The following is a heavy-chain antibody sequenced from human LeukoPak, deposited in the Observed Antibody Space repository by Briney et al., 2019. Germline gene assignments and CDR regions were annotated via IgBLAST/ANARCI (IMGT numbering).Heavy chain of an antibody. Sequence: TSETLSLTCAVYGGSFSGYYWSWIRQPPGKGLECIGEIHYSGSTNYNPSLKSRVTLSVDTSKNQFSLKLSSVTAADTAVYYCASLSYYQVGYDDAFDIWGQGTMVTVSS. V-gene: IGHV4-34*01. CDR2: IHYSGST. CDR1: GGSFSGYY. CDR3: ASLSYYQVGYDDAFDI. J-gene: IGHJ3*02. D-gene: IGHD3-10*01.